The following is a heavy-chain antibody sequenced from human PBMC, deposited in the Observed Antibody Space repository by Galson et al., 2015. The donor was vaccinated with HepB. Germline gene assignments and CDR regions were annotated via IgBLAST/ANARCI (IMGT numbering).Heavy chain of an antibody. J-gene: IGHJ4*02. CDR3: ARDSGKNGYSTSWTGNFDY. CDR2: INPTGGST. CDR1: GYTFTDYY. Sequence: SVKVSCKASGYTFTDYYIHWVRQAPGQGLEWMGIINPTGGSTTYTQRFQGRVTMTRDTSTNTVYMELSSLISEDTAMYYCARDSGKNGYSTSWTGNFDYWGQGALVTVSS. V-gene: IGHV1-46*01. D-gene: IGHD6-13*01.